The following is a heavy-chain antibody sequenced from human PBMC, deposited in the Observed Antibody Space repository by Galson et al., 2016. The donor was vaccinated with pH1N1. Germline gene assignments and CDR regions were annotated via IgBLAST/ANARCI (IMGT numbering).Heavy chain of an antibody. J-gene: IGHJ3*02. Sequence: SLRLSCAAAGFTFGYHGMHWVRQVPGKGLEWVSGINWSSGSIAYADSVRGQFTISRDNAKNSLYLQMNSLRPEDTALYYCVTDSGDGDRNLVPHDAFDIWGQGTMVTVSS. V-gene: IGHV3-9*01. CDR3: VTDSGDGDRNLVPHDAFDI. CDR2: INWSSGSI. CDR1: GFTFGYHG. D-gene: IGHD4-17*01.